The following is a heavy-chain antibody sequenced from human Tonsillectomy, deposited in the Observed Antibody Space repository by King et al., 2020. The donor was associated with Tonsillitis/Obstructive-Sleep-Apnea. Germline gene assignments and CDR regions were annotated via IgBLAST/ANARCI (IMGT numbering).Heavy chain of an antibody. CDR3: ARLGGYCSSTSCYPDY. CDR2: IYYSGST. D-gene: IGHD2-2*01. Sequence: QLQESGPGLVKPSETLSLTCTVSGGFISSSSYYWGWIRQPPGKGLEWIGSIYYSGSTYYNPSLKSRVTISVDTSKNQFSLKLSSVTAADTAVYYCARLGGYCSSTSCYPDYWGQGTLVTVSS. J-gene: IGHJ4*02. V-gene: IGHV4-39*01. CDR1: GGFISSSSYY.